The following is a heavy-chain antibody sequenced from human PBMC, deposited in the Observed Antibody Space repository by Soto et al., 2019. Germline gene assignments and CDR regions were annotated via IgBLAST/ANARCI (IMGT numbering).Heavy chain of an antibody. CDR3: AHLVVAGLTYDFDY. CDR2: IDWDDDK. CDR1: GFPLSTSAVG. V-gene: IGHV2-5*02. D-gene: IGHD2-2*01. J-gene: IGHJ4*02. Sequence: QITLKESGPTLVQPTQPLTLTCTISGFPLSTSAVGVCWIRQPPGKALKRLAFIDWDDDKRYSPSLKSSLTITKDTSKNQDVLAMSDMDSVDTAKYYCAHLVVAGLTYDFDYRGQGTLGPVSA.